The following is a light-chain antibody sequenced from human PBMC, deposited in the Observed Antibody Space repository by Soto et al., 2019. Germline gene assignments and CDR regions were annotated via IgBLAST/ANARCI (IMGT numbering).Light chain of an antibody. CDR3: QKYDRAPWT. CDR1: QDISHY. CDR2: AAS. J-gene: IGKJ1*01. Sequence: DIQLTQSPSSLSASVGDRATITCRASQDISHYLAWYQQRPGKVPRLLIYAASTLKIGVPTRFSGSGSGTDFTLTISGLQPEDVATYYCQKYDRAPWTFGQGTKVDIK. V-gene: IGKV1-27*01.